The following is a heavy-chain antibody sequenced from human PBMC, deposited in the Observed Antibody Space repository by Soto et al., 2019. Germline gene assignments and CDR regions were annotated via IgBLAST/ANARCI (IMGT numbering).Heavy chain of an antibody. CDR3: ARDESSSMYYFAY. CDR2: IYYSGST. D-gene: IGHD6-13*01. Sequence: SETLSLTCPVSGGSISSYYWSWIRQPPGKGLEWIAYIYYSGSTNYNPSLKSRVTISVDTSKNQFSLRLSSVTAADTAVYYCARDESSSMYYFAYWGQGTVVTVSS. J-gene: IGHJ4*02. V-gene: IGHV4-59*12. CDR1: GGSISSYY.